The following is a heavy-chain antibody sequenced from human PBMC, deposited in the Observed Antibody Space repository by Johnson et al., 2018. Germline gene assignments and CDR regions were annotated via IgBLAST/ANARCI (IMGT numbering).Heavy chain of an antibody. CDR3: ARGSNDAFDI. D-gene: IGHD5/OR15-5a*01. CDR1: GFTLSSYG. CDR2: IWYDGSNK. J-gene: IGHJ3*02. V-gene: IGHV3-33*01. Sequence: VQLVESGGGVVQPGRSLRLSCAASGFTLSSYGMHWVRQAPGKGLEWVAVIWYDGSNKYYADSVKGRFTISRDNSKNTLYLQMNSLSAEDTAVYYCARGSNDAFDIWGQGTMVTVSS.